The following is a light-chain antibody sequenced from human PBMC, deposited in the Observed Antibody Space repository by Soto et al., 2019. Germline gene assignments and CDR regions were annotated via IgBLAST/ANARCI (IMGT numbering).Light chain of an antibody. Sequence: VMTQSPATLSVSPGERATLSCWASYLAWYQQRPGQAPRLLIYDASNRATGIPARFSGSGSGTDFTLTISSLEPEDFAVYYCQQRSNWPLTFGGGTKVDIK. J-gene: IGKJ4*01. CDR2: DAS. CDR1: Y. CDR3: QQRSNWPLT. V-gene: IGKV3-11*01.